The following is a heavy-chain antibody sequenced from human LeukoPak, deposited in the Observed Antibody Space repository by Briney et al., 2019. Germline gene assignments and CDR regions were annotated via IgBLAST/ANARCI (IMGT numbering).Heavy chain of an antibody. CDR3: ARDGGSSSTYYYYYYMGV. V-gene: IGHV1-8*03. CDR2: MNPNSGNT. D-gene: IGHD2-15*01. CDR1: GYTFTGYY. J-gene: IGHJ6*03. Sequence: ASVKVSCKASGYTFTGYYMHWVRQAPGQGLEWMGWMNPNSGNTGYAQKFQGRVTITRNTSISTAYMELSSLRSEDTAVYYCARDGGSSSTYYYYYYMGVWGKGTTVTVSS.